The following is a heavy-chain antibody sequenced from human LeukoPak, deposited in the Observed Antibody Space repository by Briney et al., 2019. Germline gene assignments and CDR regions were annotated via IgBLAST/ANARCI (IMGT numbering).Heavy chain of an antibody. CDR2: ISNNGGYT. CDR1: GFTFSSSA. D-gene: IGHD5-18*01. Sequence: GGSLRLSCAASGFTFSSSAMSWVRQAPGKGLEWVSAISNNGGYTYYADSVKGRFTISRDNSKNTLYLQMNSLRAEDTAVYHCLSPAMVKGSGNWFDPWGQGTLVTVSS. J-gene: IGHJ5*02. V-gene: IGHV3-23*01. CDR3: LSPAMVKGSGNWFDP.